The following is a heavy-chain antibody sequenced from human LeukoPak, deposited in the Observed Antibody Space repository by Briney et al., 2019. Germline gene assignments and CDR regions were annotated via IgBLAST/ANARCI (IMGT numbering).Heavy chain of an antibody. J-gene: IGHJ5*02. CDR1: GFTFSYYG. Sequence: GGSLRLSCAASGFTFSYYGMHWVRQAPGKGLEWVAFIQHDESNEDYEDSVKGRFTISRDNPKNTLYLQLNSLRDEDTAEYYCAKDGSGSIDLWGRGTLVTVSS. D-gene: IGHD3-22*01. V-gene: IGHV3-30*02. CDR2: IQHDESNE. CDR3: AKDGSGSIDL.